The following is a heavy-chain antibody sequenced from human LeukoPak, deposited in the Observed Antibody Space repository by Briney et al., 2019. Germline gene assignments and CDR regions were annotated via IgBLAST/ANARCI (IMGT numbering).Heavy chain of an antibody. CDR3: AREGCSSTSCYPYDFDY. CDR2: ISGSGGST. Sequence: GGSLRLSCAASGFTFSSYAMSWVRQAPGKGLEWVSAISGSGGSTYYADSVKGRFTISRDNAKNSLYLQMNSLRAEDTAVYYCAREGCSSTSCYPYDFDYWGQGTLVTVSS. D-gene: IGHD2-2*01. CDR1: GFTFSSYA. J-gene: IGHJ4*02. V-gene: IGHV3-23*01.